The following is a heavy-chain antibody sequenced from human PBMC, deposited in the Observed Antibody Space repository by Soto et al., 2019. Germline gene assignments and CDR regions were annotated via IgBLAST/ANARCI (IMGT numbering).Heavy chain of an antibody. CDR2: IFSIGGA. V-gene: IGHV4-30-4*01. CDR3: GSQLMEARSGHVDYDY. Sequence: QVHLHESGPGLVKASQTLSLTCAVSGVSIASSNYYWSWLRQPPGKGLEWVGYIFSIGGAYSNPSLKSRIVMSIDASKSQFSLNRNSTTAADTAIYFCGSQLMEARSGHVDYDYWGQGILVTVSS. CDR1: GVSIASSNYY. J-gene: IGHJ4*02. D-gene: IGHD2-15*01.